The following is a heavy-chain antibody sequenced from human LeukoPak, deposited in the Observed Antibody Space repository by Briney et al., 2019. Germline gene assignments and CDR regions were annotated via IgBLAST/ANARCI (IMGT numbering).Heavy chain of an antibody. CDR1: GYTFTGYY. CDR3: ARNRIDLVWFDP. D-gene: IGHD2-15*01. Sequence: ASVKVSCKASGYTFTGYYMHWVRRAAGQGLEWIGWINPNSGGTNYAQKFQGRVTMTRDTSISTAYMELSRLRSDDTAVYYCARNRIDLVWFDPWGQGTLVTVSS. V-gene: IGHV1-2*02. J-gene: IGHJ5*02. CDR2: INPNSGGT.